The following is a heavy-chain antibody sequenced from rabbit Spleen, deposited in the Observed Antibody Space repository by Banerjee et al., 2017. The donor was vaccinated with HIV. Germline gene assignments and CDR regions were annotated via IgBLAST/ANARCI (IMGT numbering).Heavy chain of an antibody. Sequence: QQQLEESGGGLVKPGGTLTLTCKASGIDFSSYYYMCWVRQAPGKGLEWIGCIYIASSSVIYYASWAKGRFTISKTSSTTVTLQMTSLTAADTATYFCGRTDYNNGWDLWGPGTLVTVS. CDR1: GIDFSSYYY. D-gene: IGHD7-1*01. CDR2: IYIASSSVI. CDR3: GRTDYNNGWDL. V-gene: IGHV1S45*01. J-gene: IGHJ4*01.